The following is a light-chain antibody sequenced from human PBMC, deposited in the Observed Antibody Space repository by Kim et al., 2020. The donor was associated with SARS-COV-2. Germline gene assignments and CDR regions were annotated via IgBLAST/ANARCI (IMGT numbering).Light chain of an antibody. CDR1: QSISSH. J-gene: IGKJ4*01. Sequence: DIQMTQSPSSLSASVGDRVTITCRTTQSISSHLNWYQQKPGRAPKLLISAASSLQSGVPSRFSGSGSGTDFTLTISNVQPEDFATYYCQQSHTTPLLSFGGGTKVDIK. CDR2: AAS. V-gene: IGKV1-39*01. CDR3: QQSHTTPLLS.